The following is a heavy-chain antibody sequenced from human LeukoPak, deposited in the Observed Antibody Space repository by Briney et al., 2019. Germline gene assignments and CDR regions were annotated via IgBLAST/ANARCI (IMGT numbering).Heavy chain of an antibody. Sequence: SETLSLTCTVSGGSISSYYWNWIRRPPGKGLEWIGYIYYRGSTNYNPSLKSRVTILVDMSKNQLSLKLSSVTAADTAVYFCARPNSSHYIGGLYYFDSWGQGTLVIVSS. CDR2: IYYRGST. J-gene: IGHJ4*02. CDR1: GGSISSYY. D-gene: IGHD3/OR15-3a*01. CDR3: ARPNSSHYIGGLYYFDS. V-gene: IGHV4-59*08.